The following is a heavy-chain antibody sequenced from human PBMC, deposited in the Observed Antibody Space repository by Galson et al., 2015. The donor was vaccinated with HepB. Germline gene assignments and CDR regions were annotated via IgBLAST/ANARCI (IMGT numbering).Heavy chain of an antibody. CDR1: GFTFTSSA. D-gene: IGHD5-18*01. CDR2: IVVGSGNT. V-gene: IGHV1-58*01. Sequence: SVKVSCKASGFTFTSSAVQWVRQARGQRLEWIGWIVVGSGNTNYAQKFQERVTITRDMSTSTAYMELSSLRSEDTAVYYCAADQGQPSPPDYYYYGMDVWGQGTTVTVSS. CDR3: AADQGQPSPPDYYYYGMDV. J-gene: IGHJ6*02.